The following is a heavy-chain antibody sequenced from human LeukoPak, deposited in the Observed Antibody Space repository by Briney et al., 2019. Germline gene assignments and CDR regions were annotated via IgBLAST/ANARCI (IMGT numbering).Heavy chain of an antibody. V-gene: IGHV3-9*01. Sequence: GGSLRLSCAASGFTFDDYAMPWVRQAPGKGLEWVSGISWNSGSIGYADSVKGRFTISRDNAKNSLYLQMNSLRAEDTALYYCAKGEQWLVLGLFDYWGQGTLVTVSS. CDR3: AKGEQWLVLGLFDY. J-gene: IGHJ4*02. CDR2: ISWNSGSI. CDR1: GFTFDDYA. D-gene: IGHD6-19*01.